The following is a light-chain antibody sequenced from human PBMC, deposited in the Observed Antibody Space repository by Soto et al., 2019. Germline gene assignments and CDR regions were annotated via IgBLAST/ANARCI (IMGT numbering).Light chain of an antibody. J-gene: IGLJ2*01. CDR2: NTN. CDR3: AAWDDSLRGPV. V-gene: IGLV1-44*01. CDR1: SSNIGPHT. Sequence: QSVLTQPPSASGTPGQRVTISCSGGSSNIGPHTVNWYQQLPGTAPKLLIFNTNQRPSGVPDRFSGSKSGTSASLAISGLQSEDEADYHCAAWDDSLRGPVFGGGTKVTVL.